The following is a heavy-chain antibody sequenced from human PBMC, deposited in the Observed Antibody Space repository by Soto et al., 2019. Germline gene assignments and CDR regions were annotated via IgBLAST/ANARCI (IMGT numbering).Heavy chain of an antibody. D-gene: IGHD6-19*01. CDR1: GGSISGSDYY. J-gene: IGHJ4*02. V-gene: IGHV4-39*01. CDR2: IYRTGTA. CDR3: ADMRGQWLPRD. Sequence: PSETLSLTCTVSGGSISGSDYYWAWLRQPPGKGLEWLGTIYRTGTAHYNPSLKSRVTLFVDPSKNQFFLILNSVSAADTAVYFCADMRGQWLPRDWGRGILVTVSS.